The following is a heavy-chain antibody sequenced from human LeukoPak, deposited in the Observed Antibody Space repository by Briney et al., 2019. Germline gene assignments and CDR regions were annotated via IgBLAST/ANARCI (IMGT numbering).Heavy chain of an antibody. CDR1: GASTSSRY. CDR2: IYNGVNT. D-gene: IGHD6-19*01. V-gene: IGHV4-59*08. J-gene: IGHJ4*02. Sequence: PSGTLSLTCVASGASTSSRYWSWIRQTPGRALEWIGYIYNGVNTKYNPSLTSRVTISVDTSKNQFSLKLTSLTAADTAIYYCAQTTGWPGFDFWGPGALVTVSS. CDR3: AQTTGWPGFDF.